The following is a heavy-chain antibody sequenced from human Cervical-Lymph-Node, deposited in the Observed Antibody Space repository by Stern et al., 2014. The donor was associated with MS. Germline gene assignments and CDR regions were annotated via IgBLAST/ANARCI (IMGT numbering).Heavy chain of an antibody. CDR2: IYHSGST. CDR3: ARSSTVTPNAFDI. Sequence: QLQLQESGSGLVKPSQTLSLTCAVSGGSIRRGGYSWSWIRQPPGKGLEGIGYIYHSGSTYYNPSLKSRVTISVDRSKNQFSRKLCSVTAADTAVYYCARSSTVTPNAFDIWGQGTMVTVSS. J-gene: IGHJ3*02. CDR1: GGSIRRGGYS. D-gene: IGHD4-17*01. V-gene: IGHV4-30-2*01.